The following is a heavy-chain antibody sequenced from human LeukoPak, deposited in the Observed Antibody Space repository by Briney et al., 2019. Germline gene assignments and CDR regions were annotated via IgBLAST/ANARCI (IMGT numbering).Heavy chain of an antibody. Sequence: SETLSLTCTVSGGSISSYHWSWIRQPAGKGLEWIGRIYTSGSTNYNPSLKSRVTMSVDTSKNQFSLKLSSVTAADTAVYYCASVPRGYSYGFFFYWGQGTLVTVSS. CDR2: IYTSGST. CDR1: GGSISSYH. CDR3: ASVPRGYSYGFFFY. D-gene: IGHD5-18*01. J-gene: IGHJ4*02. V-gene: IGHV4-4*07.